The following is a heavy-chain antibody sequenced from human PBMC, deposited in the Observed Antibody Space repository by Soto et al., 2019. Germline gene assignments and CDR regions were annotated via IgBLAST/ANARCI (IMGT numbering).Heavy chain of an antibody. Sequence: QVQLVQYGAEVKKPGSSVKVSCKASGGTFSSYVITWVRQAPGQGLEWMGGIIPIFGATNYAQQFQGRVTITAEESTSTAYMELSSLRSEDTDVYYCAGSWMEYCTKIKCDYYYGMDVWGQGTTVTVSS. V-gene: IGHV1-69*01. J-gene: IGHJ6*02. CDR3: AGSWMEYCTKIKCDYYYGMDV. CDR2: IIPIFGAT. CDR1: GGTFSSYV. D-gene: IGHD2-8*01.